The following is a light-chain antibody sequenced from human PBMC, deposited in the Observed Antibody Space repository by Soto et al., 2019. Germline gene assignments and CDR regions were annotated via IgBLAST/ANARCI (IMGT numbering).Light chain of an antibody. CDR1: QDVSRY. V-gene: IGKV1-9*01. CDR3: QQLQRSPFT. CDR2: GAS. Sequence: QLTQSPSSLSASVGDRLTITCRASQDVSRYLAWYQQKAGKAPKLLIYGASTLQSGVPSRFSGFGSGTEFTLTISSLRPEDFATYHCQQLQRSPFTFGPGTTVDV. J-gene: IGKJ3*01.